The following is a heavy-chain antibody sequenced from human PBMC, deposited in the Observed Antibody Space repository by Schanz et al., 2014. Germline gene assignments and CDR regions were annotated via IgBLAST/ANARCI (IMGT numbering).Heavy chain of an antibody. CDR3: TRSTLWSYDV. D-gene: IGHD2-21*01. Sequence: QLQLQESGPGLVKPSETLSLTCTVSGGSISSGVWWTWARQSPGKGLEWIGEIFHSGTTNYNPSRESRVTISVDKSKNQFSLILSSMTAADTAVYYCTRSTLWSYDVWGRGTMVIVSS. V-gene: IGHV4-4*02. CDR1: GGSISSGVW. J-gene: IGHJ3*01. CDR2: IFHSGTT.